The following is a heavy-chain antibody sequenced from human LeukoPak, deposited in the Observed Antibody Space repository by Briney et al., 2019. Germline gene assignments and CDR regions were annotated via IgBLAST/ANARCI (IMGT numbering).Heavy chain of an antibody. J-gene: IGHJ4*02. V-gene: IGHV3-30*18. Sequence: PGRSLRLSCAASGFTFSSYGMHWARQAPGKGLDWVALISSDGSSKYYADSVKGRFTISRDNSKNTLYLQMNSLRAEDTAVYYCAKDGYASGSYYRPFFNWGQGTLVTVSS. CDR1: GFTFSSYG. CDR2: ISSDGSSK. D-gene: IGHD3-10*01. CDR3: AKDGYASGSYYRPFFN.